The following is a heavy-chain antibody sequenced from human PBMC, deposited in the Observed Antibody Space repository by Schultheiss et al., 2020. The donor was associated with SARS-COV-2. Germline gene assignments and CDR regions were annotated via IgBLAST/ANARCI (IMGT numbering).Heavy chain of an antibody. D-gene: IGHD4-17*01. CDR3: AREGPMTTVTIFDY. Sequence: SETLSLTCTVSGGSISSGGYYWSWIRQHPGKGLECIGYIYYSGSTYYNPSLKSRVTISVDTSKNQFSLKLSSVTAADTAVYYCAREGPMTTVTIFDYWGQGTLVTVSS. V-gene: IGHV4-31*03. J-gene: IGHJ4*02. CDR2: IYYSGST. CDR1: GGSISSGGYY.